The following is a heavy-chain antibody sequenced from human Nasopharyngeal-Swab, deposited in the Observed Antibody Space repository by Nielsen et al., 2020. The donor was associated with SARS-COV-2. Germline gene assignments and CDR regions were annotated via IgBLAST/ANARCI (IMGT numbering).Heavy chain of an antibody. V-gene: IGHV4-59*12. Sequence: WIRQPPGKGLEWIGNIHYSENTNYNPSLKSRVTMSVDTSTDQFSLKLSSVTAADTAVYYCARGPDYYGSGSYYNSVLRGYYFDYWGQGTLVTVSS. J-gene: IGHJ4*02. D-gene: IGHD3-10*01. CDR3: ARGPDYYGSGSYYNSVLRGYYFDY. CDR2: IHYSENT.